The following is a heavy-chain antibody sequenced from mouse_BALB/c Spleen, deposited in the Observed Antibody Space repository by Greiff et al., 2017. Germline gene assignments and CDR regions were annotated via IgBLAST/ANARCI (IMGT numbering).Heavy chain of an antibody. D-gene: IGHD1-2*01. Sequence: DVQLVESGGGLVQPGGSRKLSCAASGFTFSSFGMHWVRQAPEKGLEWVAYISSGSSTIYYADTVKGRFTISRDNPKNTLFLQMTSLRSEDTAMYYCARPSPITTATSWFAYWGQGTLVTVSA. V-gene: IGHV5-17*02. CDR2: ISSGSSTI. CDR3: ARPSPITTATSWFAY. CDR1: GFTFSSFG. J-gene: IGHJ3*01.